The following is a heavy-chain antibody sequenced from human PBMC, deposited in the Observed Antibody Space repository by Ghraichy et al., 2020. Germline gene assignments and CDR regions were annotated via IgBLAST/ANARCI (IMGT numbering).Heavy chain of an antibody. Sequence: SETLSLTCAVSGGSISSGGYSWSWIRQPPGKGLEWIGYIYHSGSTYYNPSLKSRVTISVDRSKNQFSLKLSSVTAADTAVYYCARGGVRDSSGWPGGFDYWGQGTLVTVSS. D-gene: IGHD6-19*01. CDR1: GGSISSGGYS. CDR3: ARGGVRDSSGWPGGFDY. V-gene: IGHV4-30-2*01. CDR2: IYHSGST. J-gene: IGHJ4*02.